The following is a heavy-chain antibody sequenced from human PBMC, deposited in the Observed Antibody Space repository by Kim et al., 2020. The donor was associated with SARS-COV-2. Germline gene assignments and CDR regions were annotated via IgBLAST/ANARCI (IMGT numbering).Heavy chain of an antibody. J-gene: IGHJ2*01. V-gene: IGHV4-4*07. CDR2: SYTSGSA. CDR1: GGSISSNC. Sequence: SETLSLTGTVSGGSISSNCCSWIRQPAGKGLEWIGRSYTSGSANYNPSLKSRVTMSVATSKNQFSLKLSSVTAADTAVYYCARITSLTFYVDIIVTNGSWYFDLWGRGTLVTVSS. CDR3: ARITSLTFYVDIIVTNGSWYFDL. D-gene: IGHD3-16*01.